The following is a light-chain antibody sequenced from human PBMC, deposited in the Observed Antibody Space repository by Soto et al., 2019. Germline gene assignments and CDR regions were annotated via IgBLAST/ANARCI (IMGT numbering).Light chain of an antibody. CDR3: QQYNNWLWT. Sequence: EIVMTQSPATLSVSPGERATLSCRASQIFNTNLVWYQQKPGQAPRLLIYGASTRATGIPARFSGSGSGTEFTLTISSLQSEDFAVYYCQQYNNWLWTFGQGTKVEIK. CDR2: GAS. J-gene: IGKJ1*01. V-gene: IGKV3-15*01. CDR1: QIFNTN.